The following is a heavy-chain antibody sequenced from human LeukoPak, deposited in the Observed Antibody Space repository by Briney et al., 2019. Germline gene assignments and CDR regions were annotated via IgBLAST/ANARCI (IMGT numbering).Heavy chain of an antibody. CDR1: GYTITGYY. V-gene: IGHV1-2*02. CDR3: ARDRWYAFDY. D-gene: IGHD6-13*01. CDR2: INPNNGGT. Sequence: GASVKVSCKAFGYTITGYYIHWVRQAPGQGLEWMGWINPNNGGTNSAQKFHGRVTLTRDTSTGTAYMELNSLTYDDTAVYYCARDRWYAFDYWGQGTLVTVSS. J-gene: IGHJ4*02.